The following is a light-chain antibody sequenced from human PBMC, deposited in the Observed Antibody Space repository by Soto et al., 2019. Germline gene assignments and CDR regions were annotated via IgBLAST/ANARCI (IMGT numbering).Light chain of an antibody. V-gene: IGKV3-15*01. CDR3: QQYNNWPRT. J-gene: IGKJ1*01. CDR2: GAS. Sequence: EIVMTQSPATLSVSPGGRATLSCRASQSVSSNLAWYQQKPGQAPRLLIYGASTRATGIPARFSGSGSGTEFTLTISSLQSEDFAVYYCQQYNNWPRTFGQGTKVEI. CDR1: QSVSSN.